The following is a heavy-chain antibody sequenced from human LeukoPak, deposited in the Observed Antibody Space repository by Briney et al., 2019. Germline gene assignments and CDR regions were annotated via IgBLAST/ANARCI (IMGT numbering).Heavy chain of an antibody. CDR3: ARVVVVAAYRDYYMDV. J-gene: IGHJ6*03. CDR2: ISYDGSNQ. V-gene: IGHV3-30*04. CDR1: GFTFSSYA. D-gene: IGHD2-15*01. Sequence: GGSLRLSCAASGFTFSSYAMHWVRQAPGKGLEWVAVISYDGSNQYYADSVKGRFTISRDNSKNTLYLQMNSLRAEDTAVYYCARVVVVAAYRDYYMDVWGKGTTVTVSS.